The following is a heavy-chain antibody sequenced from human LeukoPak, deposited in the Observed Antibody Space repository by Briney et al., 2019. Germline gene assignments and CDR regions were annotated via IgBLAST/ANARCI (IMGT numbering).Heavy chain of an antibody. Sequence: SETLSLTCTDPGGSISRSSRSWIRPPARKGLGCIGRIYTIGSTNYNASLKRRVAMSVDTSKNQFSLKLSSVTAADTAVYYCARARTYYYCMDVWGKGTTVTVSS. V-gene: IGHV4-4*07. CDR2: IYTIGST. D-gene: IGHD1-14*01. CDR1: GGSISRSS. J-gene: IGHJ6*03. CDR3: ARARTYYYCMDV.